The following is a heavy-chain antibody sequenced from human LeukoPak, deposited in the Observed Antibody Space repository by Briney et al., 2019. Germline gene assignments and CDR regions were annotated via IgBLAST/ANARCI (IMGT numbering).Heavy chain of an antibody. Sequence: PSQTLSLTCTVSGGSISSGDYYWSWIRQPPGKGLEWIGEINHSGSTNYNPSLKSRVTISIDTSKNQFSLILSSVTAADTAVYYCARGLSDVYWGQGTLVTVSS. J-gene: IGHJ4*02. CDR3: ARGLSDVY. CDR2: INHSGST. V-gene: IGHV4-30-4*01. CDR1: GGSISSGDYY.